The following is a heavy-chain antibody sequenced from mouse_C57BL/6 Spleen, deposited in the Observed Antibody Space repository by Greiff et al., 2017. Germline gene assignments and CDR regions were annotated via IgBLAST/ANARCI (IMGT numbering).Heavy chain of an antibody. D-gene: IGHD2-3*01. CDR1: GFHIKNTY. V-gene: IGHV14-3*01. Sequence: VQLQQSVAELVRPGASVKLSCTASGFHIKNTYMHWVKQRPEQGLEWIGRIDPANGNTKYAPKFQGKATITADTSSNTAYLQLSSLTSEDTAIYYCASYDGYSAWFAYWGQGTLVTVSA. CDR3: ASYDGYSAWFAY. J-gene: IGHJ3*01. CDR2: IDPANGNT.